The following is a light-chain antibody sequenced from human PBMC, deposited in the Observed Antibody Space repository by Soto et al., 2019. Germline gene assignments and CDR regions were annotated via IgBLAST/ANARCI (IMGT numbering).Light chain of an antibody. J-gene: IGLJ2*01. CDR2: DND. Sequence: QSVLTQPPSVSAAPGQKVIISYSGGISNIGNNHVAWYQQFPGTAPKLLIYDNDKRPSDIPDRFSGSKSGMSATLAITGLHSGDEADYYCGTWDSDLIGGAVFGGGTKLTVL. CDR1: ISNIGNNH. CDR3: GTWDSDLIGGAV. V-gene: IGLV1-51*01.